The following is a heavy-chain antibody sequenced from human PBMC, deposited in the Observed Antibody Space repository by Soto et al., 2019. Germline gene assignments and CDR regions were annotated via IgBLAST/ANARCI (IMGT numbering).Heavy chain of an antibody. D-gene: IGHD5-18*01. V-gene: IGHV3-53*01. J-gene: IGHJ6*02. Sequence: EVQLVESGGGLIQPGGSLRLSCAASGFTVSSNYMSWVRQAPGKGLEWVSVIYSGGSTYYADSVKGRFTISRDNSKNTLYLQMNSLRAEDTAVYYCAREGDAAMVPPGVGMDVWGQGTTVTVSS. CDR3: AREGDAAMVPPGVGMDV. CDR1: GFTVSSNY. CDR2: IYSGGST.